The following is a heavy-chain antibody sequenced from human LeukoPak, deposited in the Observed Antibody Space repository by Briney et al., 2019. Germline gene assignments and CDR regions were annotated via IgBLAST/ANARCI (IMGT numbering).Heavy chain of an antibody. CDR2: VYYGTNT. Sequence: SETLSLTCAVSGGFVNSSAYYWAWIRQPPGKGLEFIASVYYGTNTYYNPALKSRVTLSIDTSKNQFSLKLRSVTAADTAVYYCTRQSVTNLFDPWGQGTLVTVSS. CDR3: TRQSVTNLFDP. V-gene: IGHV4-39*01. J-gene: IGHJ5*02. CDR1: GGFVNSSAYY. D-gene: IGHD4-23*01.